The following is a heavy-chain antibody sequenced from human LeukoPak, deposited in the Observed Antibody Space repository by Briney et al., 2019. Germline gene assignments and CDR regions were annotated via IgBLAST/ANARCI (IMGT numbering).Heavy chain of an antibody. CDR2: TYYRSKWYN. J-gene: IGHJ5*02. V-gene: IGHV6-1*01. Sequence: SQTLSLTCAISGDSVSSNSAAWNWIRLSPSRGLEWLGRTYYRSKWYNDYAVSVKSRITINPDTSKNQFSLQLNSVTPEDTAVYYCARDRSYDSSGYYSPRFDPWGQGTLVTVSS. CDR3: ARDRSYDSSGYYSPRFDP. CDR1: GDSVSSNSAA. D-gene: IGHD3-22*01.